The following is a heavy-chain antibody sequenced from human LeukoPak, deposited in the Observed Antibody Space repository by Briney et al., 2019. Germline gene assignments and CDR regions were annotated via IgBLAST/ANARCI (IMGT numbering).Heavy chain of an antibody. V-gene: IGHV3-7*01. Sequence: GGSLRLSCAASGFTFSSYWMSWVRQAPGKGLEWVANIKQDGSEKYYVDSVKGRFTISRDNAKNSLYLQMNSLRAEDTALYYCARVSGNGWLRLSGGGLDAFDIWGQGTMVTVSS. CDR1: GFTFSSYW. CDR2: IKQDGSEK. D-gene: IGHD6-19*01. CDR3: ARVSGNGWLRLSGGGLDAFDI. J-gene: IGHJ3*02.